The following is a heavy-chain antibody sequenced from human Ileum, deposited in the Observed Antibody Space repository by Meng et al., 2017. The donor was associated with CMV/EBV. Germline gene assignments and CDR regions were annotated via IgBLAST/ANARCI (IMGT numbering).Heavy chain of an antibody. CDR3: SKGVSIFGLLPGY. D-gene: IGHD3-3*01. V-gene: IGHV3-23*01. Sequence: GESLKISCAASGFTFRSYAMSWVRQAPGKGLEWVSDISGIGDNTYHADSVEGRFTISRDNSKNTLYQQMNSLRGEDTAVYYCSKGVSIFGLLPGYWGQGTLVTVSS. J-gene: IGHJ4*02. CDR2: ISGIGDNT. CDR1: GFTFRSYA.